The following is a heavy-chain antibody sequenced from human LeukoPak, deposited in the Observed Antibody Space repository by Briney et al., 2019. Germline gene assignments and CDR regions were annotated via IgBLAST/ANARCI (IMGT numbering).Heavy chain of an antibody. D-gene: IGHD3-10*01. CDR3: ARQVYYYGSGSPFLRVTFDI. J-gene: IGHJ3*02. Sequence: SETLSLTCTVSGGSISSYYWSWIRQPPGKGLEWIAYIYYSGSTNYNPSLKSRVTISVDTSKNQFSLKLSSVTAADTAVYYCARQVYYYGSGSPFLRVTFDIWGQGTMVTVSS. V-gene: IGHV4-59*01. CDR2: IYYSGST. CDR1: GGSISSYY.